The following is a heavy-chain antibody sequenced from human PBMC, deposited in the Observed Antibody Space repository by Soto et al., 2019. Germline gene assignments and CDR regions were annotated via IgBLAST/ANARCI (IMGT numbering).Heavy chain of an antibody. J-gene: IGHJ6*02. Sequence: TGGSLRLSCAASGFTFTNAWMSWVRQAPGKGLEWVARIKSKIDGGTTDYAAPVKGRFIISGDDSKNTLYLQMNGLKTEDTAVYYCTTGLGIVVAGPLEDVWGQGTTVTVSS. D-gene: IGHD6-19*01. CDR2: IKSKIDGGTT. CDR1: GFTFTNAW. V-gene: IGHV3-15*01. CDR3: TTGLGIVVAGPLEDV.